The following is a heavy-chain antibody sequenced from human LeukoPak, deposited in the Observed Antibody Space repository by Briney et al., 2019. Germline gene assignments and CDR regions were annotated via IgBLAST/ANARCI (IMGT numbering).Heavy chain of an antibody. V-gene: IGHV4-59*10. CDR3: ARGLYQSSHSYYYYYMDV. Sequence: SETLSLTCAVYGGSSSGYYWSWIRQPAGKGLEWIGRIYTSGSTNYNPSLKSRVTMSVDTSKNQFSLKLSSVTAADTAVYYCARGLYQSSHSYYYYYMDVWGKGTTVTVSS. CDR2: IYTSGST. CDR1: GGSSSGYY. J-gene: IGHJ6*03. D-gene: IGHD2-2*01.